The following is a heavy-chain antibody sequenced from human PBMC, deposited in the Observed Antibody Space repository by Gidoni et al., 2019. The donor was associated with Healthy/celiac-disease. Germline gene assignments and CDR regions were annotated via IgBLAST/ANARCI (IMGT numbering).Heavy chain of an antibody. CDR3: ARGVNGQLAYRGPFGSDY. J-gene: IGHJ4*02. Sequence: EVQLVQSGAEVKKPGESLRISCKGSGYSFTSYWISWVRQMPGKGLEWMGRIDPSDSYTNYSPSFQGHVTISADKSISTAYLQWSSLKASDTAMYYCARGVNGQLAYRGPFGSDYWGQGTLVTVSS. CDR1: GYSFTSYW. D-gene: IGHD6-6*01. CDR2: IDPSDSYT. V-gene: IGHV5-10-1*03.